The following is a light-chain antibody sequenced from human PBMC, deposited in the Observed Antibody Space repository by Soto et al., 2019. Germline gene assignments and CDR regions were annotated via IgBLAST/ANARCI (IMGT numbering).Light chain of an antibody. Sequence: LVITRSPVTLSVSPGERATSSCRASKSVTNSYLAWYQQKPGQAPRLLIFGASTRATGLPARFTGSGSGTEFTLTISSLQSEDFAVYYCQQYNDWPLTFGGGTKVDIK. J-gene: IGKJ4*01. CDR2: GAS. V-gene: IGKV3-15*01. CDR3: QQYNDWPLT. CDR1: KSVTNSY.